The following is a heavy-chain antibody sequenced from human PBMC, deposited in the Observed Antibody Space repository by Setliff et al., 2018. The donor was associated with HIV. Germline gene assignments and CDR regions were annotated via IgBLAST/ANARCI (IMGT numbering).Heavy chain of an antibody. Sequence: GGSLRLSCAASGFIFEDYAMHWVRQVPGKGLEWVALISWDGATTNYADSVKGRFAISRDNSKNTVYLQMNSLRPEDTAVYYCAKAKIPTTDLYFLDYWGQGTPVTVSS. J-gene: IGHJ4*02. CDR2: ISWDGATT. V-gene: IGHV3-43*01. D-gene: IGHD5-12*01. CDR1: GFIFEDYA. CDR3: AKAKIPTTDLYFLDY.